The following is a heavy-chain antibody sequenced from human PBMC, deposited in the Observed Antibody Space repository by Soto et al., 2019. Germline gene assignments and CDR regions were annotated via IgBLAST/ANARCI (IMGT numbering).Heavy chain of an antibody. J-gene: IGHJ4*02. V-gene: IGHV3-30*14. CDR3: ARDGGSSGVDY. CDR1: GFTFSSYG. D-gene: IGHD6-19*01. CDR2: ISNDGGDK. Sequence: QVQLVESGGGVVQPGRSLRLSCADSGFTFSSYGMHWVRQAPGKGLEWVAVISNDGGDKYYADSVKGRFTISRDNSKNTLYLQMNSLRAEDTAVYYCARDGGSSGVDYWGQGTLVTVSS.